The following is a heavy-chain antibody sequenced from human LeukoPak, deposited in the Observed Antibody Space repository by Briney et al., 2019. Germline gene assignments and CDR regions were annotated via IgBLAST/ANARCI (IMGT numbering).Heavy chain of an antibody. CDR2: ISSSSIYI. J-gene: IGHJ3*02. CDR1: GFTFNTYS. CDR3: ARDRKRRVYYDSSGSDDAFDI. Sequence: GGSLRLSCAASGFTFNTYSMNWVRQAPGEGLEWVSSISSSSIYIYYADSVKGRFTISRDNAKNSLYLQMNSLRAEDTAVYYCARDRKRRVYYDSSGSDDAFDIWGQGTMVTVSS. V-gene: IGHV3-21*01. D-gene: IGHD3-22*01.